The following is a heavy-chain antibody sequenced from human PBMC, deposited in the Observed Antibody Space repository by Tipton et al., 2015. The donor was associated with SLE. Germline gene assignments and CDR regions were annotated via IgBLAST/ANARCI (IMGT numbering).Heavy chain of an antibody. CDR2: MYHSGST. CDR1: VGSIRSHY. D-gene: IGHD6-13*01. J-gene: IGHJ5*02. CDR3: ARGWYSRNWEWWFDP. Sequence: TLSLTCTVSVGSIRSHYWSWFRQPPGKGLEWIGYMYHSGSTKYNPSLKSRVTISLDTSKNQVSLKLTSVTAADTAVYYCARGWYSRNWEWWFDPWGQGTLVTVSS. V-gene: IGHV4-59*11.